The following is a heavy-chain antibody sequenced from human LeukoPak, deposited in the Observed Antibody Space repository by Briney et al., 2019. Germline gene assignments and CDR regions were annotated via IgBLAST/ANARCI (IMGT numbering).Heavy chain of an antibody. CDR2: IYTSGST. J-gene: IGHJ4*02. D-gene: IGHD2-2*01. CDR3: ARVGIAGYCSSTSCCSGDY. Sequence: NPSQTLSLTCTVSGGSISSGSYYWSWIRQPAGKGLEWIGRIYTSGSTNYNPSLKSRVTISVDTSKNQFSLKLSSVTAADTAVYYCARVGIAGYCSSTSCCSGDYWGQGTLVTVSS. V-gene: IGHV4-61*02. CDR1: GGSISSGSYY.